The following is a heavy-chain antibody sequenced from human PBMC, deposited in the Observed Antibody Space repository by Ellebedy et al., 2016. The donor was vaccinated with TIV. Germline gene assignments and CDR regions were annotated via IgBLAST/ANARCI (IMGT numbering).Heavy chain of an antibody. CDR1: GFIFSTYG. V-gene: IGHV3-33*01. CDR3: ARNSHVERGDCLDY. Sequence: PGGSLRLSCEASGFIFSTYGMHWVRQAPGKGLEWVAFIWYDGGNKYYADSVKGRFTISRDNSKNTLYLQMNNLGAEDTAVFYCARNSHVERGDCLDYWGQGTLVTVSS. D-gene: IGHD2-21*02. CDR2: IWYDGGNK. J-gene: IGHJ4*02.